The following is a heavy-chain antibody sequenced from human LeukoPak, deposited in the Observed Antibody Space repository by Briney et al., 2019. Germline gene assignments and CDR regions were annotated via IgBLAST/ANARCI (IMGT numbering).Heavy chain of an antibody. V-gene: IGHV3-48*01. D-gene: IGHD3-22*01. CDR3: ARGGYYDGRGYYYLDY. CDR2: ISSSDSPI. Sequence: GGSLRLSCAASGFTFSTYSMNWVRHAPGKGLEWVSYISSSDSPIDYTDSVKGRFTISRDNAKNSLYLQMSSLRVEDAAVYYCARGGYYDGRGYYYLDYWGQGTLVTVSS. CDR1: GFTFSTYS. J-gene: IGHJ4*02.